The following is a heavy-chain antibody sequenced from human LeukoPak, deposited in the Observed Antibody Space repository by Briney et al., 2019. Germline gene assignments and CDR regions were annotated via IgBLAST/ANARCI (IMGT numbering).Heavy chain of an antibody. CDR2: IIPIFGTA. Sequence: SVKVSCXASGGTFSSYAISWVRQAPGQGLEWMGRIIPIFGTANYAQKFQDRVTITTDESTSTAYMELSSLRSEDTAVYYCARDCSSTSCYAGYWGPGTLVTVSS. CDR3: ARDCSSTSCYAGY. CDR1: GGTFSSYA. V-gene: IGHV1-69*05. J-gene: IGHJ4*02. D-gene: IGHD2-2*01.